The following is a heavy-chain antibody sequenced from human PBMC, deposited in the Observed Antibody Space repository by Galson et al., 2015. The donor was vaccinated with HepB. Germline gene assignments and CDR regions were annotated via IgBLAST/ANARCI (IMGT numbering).Heavy chain of an antibody. J-gene: IGHJ1*01. CDR1: GFTFSSYA. CDR3: ARPPYYYDSSGYYLRH. D-gene: IGHD3-22*01. Sequence: SLRLSCAASGFTFSSYAMSWVRQAPGKGLEWVSTISGSGGSTYYADSVKGRFTISRDNSKNTLYLQMNSLRAEDTAVYYCARPPYYYDSSGYYLRHGGQGTLVTVSS. V-gene: IGHV3-23*01. CDR2: ISGSGGST.